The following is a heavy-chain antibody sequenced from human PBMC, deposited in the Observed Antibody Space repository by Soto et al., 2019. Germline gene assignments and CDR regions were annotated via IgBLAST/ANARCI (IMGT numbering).Heavy chain of an antibody. J-gene: IGHJ5*02. V-gene: IGHV3-7*01. Sequence: EVQLVESGGGLVQPGGSLRLCCAASGFTFSSYWMSWVRQAPGKGLEWVANIKQDGSEKYYVDSVKGRFTISRDNAKNSLYLQMNSLRAEDTAVYYSARSIAARLNWFDPWGQGTLVTFPS. CDR1: GFTFSSYW. CDR2: IKQDGSEK. D-gene: IGHD6-6*01. CDR3: ARSIAARLNWFDP.